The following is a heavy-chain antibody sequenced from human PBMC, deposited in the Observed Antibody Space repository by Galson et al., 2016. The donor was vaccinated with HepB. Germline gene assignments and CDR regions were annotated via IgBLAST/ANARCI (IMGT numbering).Heavy chain of an antibody. D-gene: IGHD3-22*01. V-gene: IGHV4-34*01. CDR2: IYDSGST. CDR1: GGSFSGYY. Sequence: ETLSLTCAVYGGSFSGYYWSWISQPPGKGLEWIGEIYDSGSTNYNPSLRSRATISIDTSKSQFSLKLSSVTAADTAVYYCARERQFHYDSSGYYTTSYWHFDLWGRGTLVTVSS. J-gene: IGHJ2*01. CDR3: ARERQFHYDSSGYYTTSYWHFDL.